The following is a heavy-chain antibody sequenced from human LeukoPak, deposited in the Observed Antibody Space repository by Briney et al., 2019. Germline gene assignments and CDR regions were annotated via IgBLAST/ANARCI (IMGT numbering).Heavy chain of an antibody. J-gene: IGHJ5*02. D-gene: IGHD2-2*01. CDR2: INHSGST. V-gene: IGHV4-34*01. Sequence: SETLSLTCAVYGGSFSGYYWSWIRQPPGKGLEWIGEINHSGSTNYNPSLKSRVTLSVDTSKNQFSLKLSSVTAADTAVYYCAREMFIVVVPAYPNWFDPWGQGTLVTVSS. CDR1: GGSFSGYY. CDR3: AREMFIVVVPAYPNWFDP.